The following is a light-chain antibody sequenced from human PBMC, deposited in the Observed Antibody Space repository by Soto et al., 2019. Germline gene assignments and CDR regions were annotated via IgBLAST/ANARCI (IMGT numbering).Light chain of an antibody. Sequence: EIVMTQSPATLSVSPGERATLSCRASQSVSSNLAWYQQKPGQAPRLLIYDAFNRATGIPARFSGSGSGTDFTLTISSLEPEDFAVYYCQQRSNWPLTFGGGTKVEI. CDR1: QSVSSN. CDR2: DAF. V-gene: IGKV3-11*01. CDR3: QQRSNWPLT. J-gene: IGKJ4*01.